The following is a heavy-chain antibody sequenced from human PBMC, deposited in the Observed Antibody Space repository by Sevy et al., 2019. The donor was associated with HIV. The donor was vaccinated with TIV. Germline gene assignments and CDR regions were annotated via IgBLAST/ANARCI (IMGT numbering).Heavy chain of an antibody. CDR3: AGENAWGRGYS. D-gene: IGHD1-26*01. CDR2: IYYSGHI. Sequence: SETLSLTCTVSGGSITSLYWNWIRQPPGKGLEWIANIYYSGHINYNPSLKSRVTLSLDTSKNQYSVRRSSVTAAETAMYYCAGENAWGRGYSWGQGTLVTVSS. CDR1: GGSITSLY. V-gene: IGHV4-59*08. J-gene: IGHJ4*02.